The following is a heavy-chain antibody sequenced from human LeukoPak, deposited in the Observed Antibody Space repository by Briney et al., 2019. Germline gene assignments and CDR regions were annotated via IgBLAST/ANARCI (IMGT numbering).Heavy chain of an antibody. CDR1: GFTFSSYG. D-gene: IGHD6-6*01. V-gene: IGHV3-33*08. J-gene: IGHJ3*02. CDR2: IWYGGSNK. CDR3: ATSSYSSSPDAFDI. Sequence: GGSLRLSCAASGFTFSSYGMHWVRPAPGKGLECVAVIWYGGSNKYYADSVKGRFTISRDNSKNTLYLQMNSLRAEDTAVYYCATSSYSSSPDAFDIWGQGTMVTVSS.